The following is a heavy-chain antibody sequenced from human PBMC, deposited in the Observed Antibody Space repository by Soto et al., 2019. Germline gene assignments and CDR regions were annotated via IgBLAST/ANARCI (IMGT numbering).Heavy chain of an antibody. CDR3: ARDPGGHYCTSTSCLYFFDH. J-gene: IGHJ4*02. CDR1: GFTFSNHA. Sequence: EVQLLESGGALVQPGGSLRLSCAASGFTFSNHAMNWVRQAPGKGLEWVSTISDSGSTYYADSVKGWFTISRDNSKNTMYLQMDRLRAEDTAVYYCARDPGGHYCTSTSCLYFFDHWGQGTLVIVSS. CDR2: ISDSGST. V-gene: IGHV3-23*01. D-gene: IGHD2-2*01.